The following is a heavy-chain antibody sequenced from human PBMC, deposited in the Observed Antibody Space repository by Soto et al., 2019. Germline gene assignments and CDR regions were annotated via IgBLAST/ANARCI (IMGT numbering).Heavy chain of an antibody. CDR2: ISHTGTT. CDR1: GDSFTSSDM. D-gene: IGHD2-21*01. CDR3: ARHIPIDNRLVLHY. Sequence: ESLTLTCAVSGDSFTSSDMWCCLHPPRGRGLEWIGNISHTGTTYYNPSLESRITISVEKSKNQFYLKMTSVTAADTAVFYCARHIPIDNRLVLHYWGHGTLVT. V-gene: IGHV4-4*02. J-gene: IGHJ4*01.